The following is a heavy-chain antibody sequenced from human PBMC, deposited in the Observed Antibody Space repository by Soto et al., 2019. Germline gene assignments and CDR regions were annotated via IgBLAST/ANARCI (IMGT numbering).Heavy chain of an antibody. CDR3: ARDQGLRFLNYYGVDV. Sequence: QVPLVQSGAEVKKPGASVKVSCKASGYTFTTYAIHWVRQAPGQRLEWMGWINAGNGNTKCSLKFQGRVTITRDTSASTAYMELNSLTSEDTAVYYCARDQGLRFLNYYGVDVWGQGTTVTVS. CDR1: GYTFTTYA. D-gene: IGHD3-3*01. CDR2: INAGNGNT. V-gene: IGHV1-3*01. J-gene: IGHJ6*02.